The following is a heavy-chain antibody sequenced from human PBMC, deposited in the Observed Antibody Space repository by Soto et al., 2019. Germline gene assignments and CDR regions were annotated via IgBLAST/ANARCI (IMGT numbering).Heavy chain of an antibody. Sequence: SETQSLTCTVSGGYIRSGGYYWSWIRQHPGKGLEWIGYIYYSGSTYYNPSLKSRVTISVDTSKNQFSLKLSSVTAADTAVYYCARDPFSSYYYYGMDVWGQGTTVTVSS. CDR2: IYYSGST. CDR1: GGYIRSGGYY. D-gene: IGHD1-1*01. CDR3: ARDPFSSYYYYGMDV. J-gene: IGHJ6*02. V-gene: IGHV4-31*03.